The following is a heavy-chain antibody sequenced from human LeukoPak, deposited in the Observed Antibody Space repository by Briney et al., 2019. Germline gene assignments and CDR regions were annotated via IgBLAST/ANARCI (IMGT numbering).Heavy chain of an antibody. CDR3: ARGIFSSGWASDY. V-gene: IGHV5-51*01. D-gene: IGHD6-19*01. Sequence: GESLRISCKGSGYSFTSYWIGWVRQMPGKGLEWMGIIYPGDSDTRYSPSFQGQVTISADKSISTAYLQWSSLKASDTAMYYCARGIFSSGWASDYWGQGTLVTVSS. CDR2: IYPGDSDT. CDR1: GYSFTSYW. J-gene: IGHJ4*02.